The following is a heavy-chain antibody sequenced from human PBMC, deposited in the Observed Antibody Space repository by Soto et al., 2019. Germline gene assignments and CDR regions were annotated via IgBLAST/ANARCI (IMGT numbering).Heavy chain of an antibody. CDR1: RDSISNSGNY. Sequence: XETLALTCSVSRDSISNSGNYWGWIRRPPGKGLEWTGTMDYSGYTSYNPSLRSRVTISADTSKNQFSLRLHSVSVAATAVYFCVRRITLYDSESYIFNIWGQRVLVTV. J-gene: IGHJ4*02. CDR2: MDYSGYT. D-gene: IGHD3-10*01. CDR3: VRRITLYDSESYIFNI. V-gene: IGHV4-39*01.